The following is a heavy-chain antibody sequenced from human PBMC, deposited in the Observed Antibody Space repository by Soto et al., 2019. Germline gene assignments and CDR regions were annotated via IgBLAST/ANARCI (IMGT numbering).Heavy chain of an antibody. J-gene: IGHJ5*02. D-gene: IGHD6-13*01. CDR2: IYWDDDK. CDR1: WFSLNTSGEG. V-gene: IGHV2-5*02. Sequence: SRAKPGTATQSLGLACSSWWFSLNTSGEGVGWIRQPPAKALEWLALIYWDDDKRYSPSLKSRLTITKDTSKNQVVLTMTNMDPVDTATYYCAHRRIAAAGTGGNWFDPWGKGTLVTVSS. CDR3: AHRRIAAAGTGGNWFDP.